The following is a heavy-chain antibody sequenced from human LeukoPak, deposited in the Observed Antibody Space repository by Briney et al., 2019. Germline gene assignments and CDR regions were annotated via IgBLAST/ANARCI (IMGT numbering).Heavy chain of an antibody. J-gene: IGHJ6*03. CDR3: ARDPYSGSYGDYYYYYMDV. Sequence: GGSLRLSCAASGFTFSSYGMTWVRQAPGKGLEWAAFIRYDGSNKYYADSVKGRFTISRDNSKNTLYLQMNSLRAEDTAVYYCARDPYSGSYGDYYYYYMDVWGKGTAVTISS. CDR2: IRYDGSNK. CDR1: GFTFSSYG. D-gene: IGHD1-26*01. V-gene: IGHV3-30*02.